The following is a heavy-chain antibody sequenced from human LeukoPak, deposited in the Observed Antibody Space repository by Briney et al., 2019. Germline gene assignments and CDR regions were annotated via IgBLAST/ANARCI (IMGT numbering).Heavy chain of an antibody. CDR2: IKSKTDGGTT. D-gene: IGHD6-13*01. Sequence: GGSLRLSCAASGFTFSNAWMSWARQAPGKGLEWVGRIKSKTDGGTTDYAAPVKGRFTISRDDSKNTLYLQMNSLRAEDTAVYYCAKDLYSSTNWFDPWGQGTLVTVSS. CDR1: GFTFSNAW. J-gene: IGHJ5*02. V-gene: IGHV3-15*01. CDR3: AKDLYSSTNWFDP.